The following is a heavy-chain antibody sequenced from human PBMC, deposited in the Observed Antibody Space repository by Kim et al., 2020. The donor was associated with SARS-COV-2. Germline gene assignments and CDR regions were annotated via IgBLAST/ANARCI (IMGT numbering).Heavy chain of an antibody. D-gene: IGHD2-2*01. CDR3: ARSNCGSTSCQTPYYYYAMDV. V-gene: IGHV1-18*04. J-gene: IGHJ6*02. CDR1: GYTFTSYG. CDR2: ISTSIVST. Sequence: ASVKVSCKASGYTFTSYGISWVRQAPGQGLEWMGWISTSIVSTNSAQNLLGRVILTRDTSTSTAYMELRSLRSDDTAVYYCARSNCGSTSCQTPYYYYAMDVWGQGTTVIVSS.